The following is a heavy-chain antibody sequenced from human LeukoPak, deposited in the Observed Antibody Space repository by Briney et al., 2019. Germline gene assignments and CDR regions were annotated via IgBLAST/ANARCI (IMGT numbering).Heavy chain of an antibody. Sequence: PSETLSLTCTVSGGSISSSSYYWGWIRQPPGKGLEWIGSIYYSGSTYYNPSLKSRVTISVDTSKNQFSLKLSSVTPEDTAVYYCARDPPTALSIFDYWGQGTLVTVSS. CDR3: ARDPPTALSIFDY. CDR1: GGSISSSSYY. V-gene: IGHV4-39*02. CDR2: IYYSGST. D-gene: IGHD3-3*02. J-gene: IGHJ4*02.